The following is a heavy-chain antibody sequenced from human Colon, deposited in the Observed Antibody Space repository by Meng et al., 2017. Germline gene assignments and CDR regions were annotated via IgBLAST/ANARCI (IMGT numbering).Heavy chain of an antibody. CDR2: IYPGNSDT. CDR1: GYSFTNYW. CDR3: ARRGRYCSGGGCTEYYGMDV. V-gene: IGHV5-51*01. Sequence: GGSLRLSCKGSGYSFTNYWIGWVRQMPGKGLEWMGIIYPGNSDTRYSPSFHGQVTISADKSISTAYLQWSSLKASDTAIYYCARRGRYCSGGGCTEYYGMDVWGQETTVTVSS. J-gene: IGHJ6*02. D-gene: IGHD2-15*01.